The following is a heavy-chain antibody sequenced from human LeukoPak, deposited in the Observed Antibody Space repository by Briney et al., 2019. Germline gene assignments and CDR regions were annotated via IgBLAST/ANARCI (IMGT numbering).Heavy chain of an antibody. D-gene: IGHD2-15*01. J-gene: IGHJ4*02. Sequence: GGSLRLSCAAPGFTFSDYYMSWIRQAPGKGLEWVSYISSSGSTIYYADSVKGRFTISRDNAKNSLYLQMNSLRAEDTAVYYCARVWGYCSGGTCYSIPFDYWGQGTLVTVSS. V-gene: IGHV3-11*04. CDR2: ISSSGSTI. CDR1: GFTFSDYY. CDR3: ARVWGYCSGGTCYSIPFDY.